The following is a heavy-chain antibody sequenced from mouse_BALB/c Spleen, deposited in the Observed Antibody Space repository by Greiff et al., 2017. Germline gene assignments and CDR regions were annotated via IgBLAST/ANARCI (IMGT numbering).Heavy chain of an antibody. Sequence: VKLMESGPGLVAPSQSLSITCTVSGFSLTNSGVHWVRQSPGKGLEWLGVIWGDGSTNYNSAFKSRLSISKDNSKSQVFLKMNSLQTDDTARYYCAKDVYYDYFDYWGQGTTLTVSS. J-gene: IGHJ2*01. CDR3: AKDVYYDYFDY. V-gene: IGHV2-6-6*01. CDR1: GFSLTNSG. CDR2: IWGDGST. D-gene: IGHD2-3*01.